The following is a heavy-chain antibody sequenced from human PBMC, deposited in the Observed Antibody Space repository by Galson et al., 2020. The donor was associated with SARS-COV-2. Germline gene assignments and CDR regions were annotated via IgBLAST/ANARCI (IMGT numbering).Heavy chain of an antibody. Sequence: GSLRLSCAASGFTFSNYVMHWVRQAPGKGPAWVAVISSDGSNSFYADSLKGRFTISRDNSKSTLYLQMNSLRAEDTAVYYCARGGEWELPYYFDYWGQGTLVTVSS. J-gene: IGHJ4*02. CDR1: GFTFSNYV. CDR3: ARGGEWELPYYFDY. V-gene: IGHV3-30*04. D-gene: IGHD1-26*01. CDR2: ISSDGSNS.